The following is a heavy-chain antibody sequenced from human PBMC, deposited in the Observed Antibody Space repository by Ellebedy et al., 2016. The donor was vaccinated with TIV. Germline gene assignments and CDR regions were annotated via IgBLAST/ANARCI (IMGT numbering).Heavy chain of an antibody. D-gene: IGHD6-13*01. CDR3: ARTSRYAYSSSCDY. J-gene: IGHJ4*02. V-gene: IGHV1-18*01. Sequence: AASVQVSCKASGYTFMSYSIAWVRQAPGQGLEWMGWVSGYNGNTNYVPKVQGRVTMTTDTSTNTAYMELRNLTSDDTAVYFCARTSRYAYSSSCDYWGQGTLVTVSS. CDR2: VSGYNGNT. CDR1: GYTFMSYS.